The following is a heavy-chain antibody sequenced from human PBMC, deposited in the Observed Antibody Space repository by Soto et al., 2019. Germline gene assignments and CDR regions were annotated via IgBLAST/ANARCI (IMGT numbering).Heavy chain of an antibody. CDR3: TKGVRGHYGFDV. CDR1: GFTFSDYW. CDR2: IKFDGSSA. J-gene: IGHJ3*01. V-gene: IGHV3-74*01. Sequence: EVQLVESGGGLVQPGASLRLSCAASGFTFSDYWIHWVRQAPGKGLVWVSRIKFDGSSANYVDSVKGRFTISRDNAKDTVYLQMNSLGAEDTAVYYCTKGVRGHYGFDVWGQGTMVTVSS. D-gene: IGHD3-10*01.